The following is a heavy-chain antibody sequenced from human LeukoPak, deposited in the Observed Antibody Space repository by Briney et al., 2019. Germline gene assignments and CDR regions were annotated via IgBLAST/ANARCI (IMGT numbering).Heavy chain of an antibody. D-gene: IGHD3-22*01. J-gene: IGHJ4*02. Sequence: GASVMVSCKASGYTFIGYYMHWVRQAPGQGLEWMGRINLNSGTTNYAQKFQGRVTMTRDTSISTAYMELNSLRSDDTAVYYCARRYYYDSSAYTVDYWGQGTLVTVSS. CDR2: INLNSGTT. V-gene: IGHV1-2*06. CDR3: ARRYYYDSSAYTVDY. CDR1: GYTFIGYY.